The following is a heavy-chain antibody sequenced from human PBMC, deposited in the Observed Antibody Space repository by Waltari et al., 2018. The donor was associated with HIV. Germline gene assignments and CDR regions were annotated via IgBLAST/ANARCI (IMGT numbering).Heavy chain of an antibody. CDR1: GYSFTSYW. D-gene: IGHD3-10*01. CDR3: ARLGSYGSGSRPFFFDY. CDR2: IYPGDSDT. Sequence: EVQLVQSGAEVKKPGESLKISCKGYGYSFTSYWIAWVRQMPGKGLEWMGIIYPGDSDTKYSPSFQGQVTISADKSITTAYLQWRSLEASDSAIYYCARLGSYGSGSRPFFFDYWGQGTLVTVSS. J-gene: IGHJ4*02. V-gene: IGHV5-51*03.